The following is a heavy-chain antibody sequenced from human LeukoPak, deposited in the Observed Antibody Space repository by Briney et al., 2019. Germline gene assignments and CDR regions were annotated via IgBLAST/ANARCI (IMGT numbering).Heavy chain of an antibody. CDR3: AKIALDSSGYYPAYYFDY. CDR1: GFTFSSYA. D-gene: IGHD3-22*01. CDR2: ISYDGSNK. Sequence: SGGSLRLSCAASGFTFSSYAMHWVRQAPGKGLEWVAVISYDGSNKYYADSVKGRLTISRDNSKNTLYLQMNGLRAEDTAVYYCAKIALDSSGYYPAYYFDYWGQGTLVTVSS. J-gene: IGHJ4*02. V-gene: IGHV3-30-3*02.